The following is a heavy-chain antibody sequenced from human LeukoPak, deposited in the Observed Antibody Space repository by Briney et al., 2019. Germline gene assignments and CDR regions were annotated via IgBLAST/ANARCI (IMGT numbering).Heavy chain of an antibody. V-gene: IGHV3-21*01. CDR1: GFTFSSHS. CDR2: ITSSSDYI. Sequence: GGSLRLSCAASGFTFSSHSMNWVRQAPGKGLEWVSVITSSSDYIYYADSLKGRFTVSRDNAKNSLYLQLNSLRAEDTAVYYRVRESVYYDSSAYYNVLEYWGQGTLVTVSS. CDR3: VRESVYYDSSAYYNVLEY. J-gene: IGHJ4*02. D-gene: IGHD3-22*01.